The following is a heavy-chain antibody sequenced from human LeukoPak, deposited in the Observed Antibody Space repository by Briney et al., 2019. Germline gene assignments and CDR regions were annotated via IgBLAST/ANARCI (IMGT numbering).Heavy chain of an antibody. D-gene: IGHD2-2*03. CDR2: ISSSSSTI. J-gene: IGHJ3*02. CDR1: GFTFSSYS. CDR3: ARDPLDISRWANAFDI. V-gene: IGHV3-48*01. Sequence: PGGSLRLSCAASGFTFSSYSMNWVRQAPGKGLEWVSYISSSSSTIYYADSVKGRFTISRDNAKNSLYLQMNSLRPEDTAVYYCARDPLDISRWANAFDIWGQGTMVTVSS.